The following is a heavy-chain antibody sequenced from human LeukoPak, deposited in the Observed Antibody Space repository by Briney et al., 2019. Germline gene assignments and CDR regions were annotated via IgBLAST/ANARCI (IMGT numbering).Heavy chain of an antibody. CDR2: IIPIFGTA. CDR3: ARDPRGDGYNWFDP. J-gene: IGHJ5*02. Sequence: SVKVSCKASGGTFSSYAISWVRQAPGQGLEWMGGIIPIFGTANYAQKFQGRVTITADESTSTAYMELSSLRSEDTAVYYCARDPRGDGYNWFDPWGQGTLVTVSS. CDR1: GGTFSSYA. V-gene: IGHV1-69*13. D-gene: IGHD5-24*01.